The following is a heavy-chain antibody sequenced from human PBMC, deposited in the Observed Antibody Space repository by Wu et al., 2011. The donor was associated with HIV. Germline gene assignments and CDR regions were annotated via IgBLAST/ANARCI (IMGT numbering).Heavy chain of an antibody. CDR3: AREGSIVGHLDS. CDR1: GDTSEAML. Sequence: QVQXVQSGXEVKKPGSSVKVSCKASGDTSEAMLSAGCDRPLDKGLSGWEGSSLSFGTAKYAQKFQGRVTITADESTGTAYMELSSLRSENTAVYYCAREGSIVGHLDSWGQGTPVTVSS. CDR2: SSLSFGTA. J-gene: IGHJ4*02. V-gene: IGHV1-69*15. D-gene: IGHD1-26*01.